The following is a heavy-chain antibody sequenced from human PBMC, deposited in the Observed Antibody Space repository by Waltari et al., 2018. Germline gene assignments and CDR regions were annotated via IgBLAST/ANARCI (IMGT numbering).Heavy chain of an antibody. V-gene: IGHV4-38-2*01. D-gene: IGHD6-19*01. CDR3: AREAGIAVAEVGY. Sequence: QVQLQESGPGLVKPSETLSLTCAVSGYSISSGYYWGWIRQPPGKGLEWIGSIYHSGSTYYNPSLKSRVTISVDTSKNQISLKLSSVTAADTAVYYCAREAGIAVAEVGYWGQGTLVTVSS. J-gene: IGHJ4*02. CDR1: GYSISSGYY. CDR2: IYHSGST.